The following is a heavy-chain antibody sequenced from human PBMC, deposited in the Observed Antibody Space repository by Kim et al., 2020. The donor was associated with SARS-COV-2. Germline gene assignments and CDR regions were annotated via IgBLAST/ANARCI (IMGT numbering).Heavy chain of an antibody. CDR3: ATAASIRYSSGWYYFDY. CDR2: INPNGGGT. CDR1: GYTFTGYY. J-gene: IGHJ4*02. V-gene: IGHV1-2*02. Sequence: ASVKVSCKASGYTFTGYYIHWVRQAPGQGLEWMGWINPNGGGTNYAQKFQGRVTMTRDTSISTAYMELSRLTSDDTAVYYCATAASIRYSSGWYYFDYWGQGTLVTVSS. D-gene: IGHD6-19*01.